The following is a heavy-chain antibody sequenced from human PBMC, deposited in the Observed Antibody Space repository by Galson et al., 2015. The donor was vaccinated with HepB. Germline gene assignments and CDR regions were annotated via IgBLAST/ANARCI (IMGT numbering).Heavy chain of an antibody. CDR3: ARADVRGRRFLIPGAGTWDDLYYYGTDV. V-gene: IGHV3-48*02. CDR2: IGSSRSTI. D-gene: IGHD6-13*01. Sequence: SLRLSCAASGFTFSTYSMNWVRQAPGKGLEWVSFIGSSRSTIYYADSVKGRFTISRDNAKNSLYLQMNSLRDDDTAVYYCARADVRGRRFLIPGAGTWDDLYYYGTDVWGQGTTVTVSS. J-gene: IGHJ6*02. CDR1: GFTFSTYS.